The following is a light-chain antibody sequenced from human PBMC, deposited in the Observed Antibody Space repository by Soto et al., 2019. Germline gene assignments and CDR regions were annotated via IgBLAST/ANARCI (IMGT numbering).Light chain of an antibody. J-gene: IGKJ2*01. Sequence: EVGLTQSPGTLSLSPGDTATLYCRASQSLTWNYLAWYQSKPGQPPRLLVYGVSARATGVPDRFSGSGSGTDFTLTISRLESEDCAVYYGQQYAVPRFSFGQGTNLEIK. CDR1: QSLTWNY. CDR3: QQYAVPRFS. CDR2: GVS. V-gene: IGKV3-20*01.